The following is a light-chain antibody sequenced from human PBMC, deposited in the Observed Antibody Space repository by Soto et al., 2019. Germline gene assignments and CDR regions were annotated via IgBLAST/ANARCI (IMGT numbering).Light chain of an antibody. CDR1: QSLNTR. V-gene: IGKV1-5*01. CDR3: QQYNSYSQT. Sequence: DIQLTQSPSTLSASVGDRVTLTFRASQSLNTRLAWYQQRPGKAPKLLIYDASTLESGVPSRFSGSGSGTEFTLTISSLQPDDFATYYCQQYNSYSQTFGQGTKVDIK. J-gene: IGKJ1*01. CDR2: DAS.